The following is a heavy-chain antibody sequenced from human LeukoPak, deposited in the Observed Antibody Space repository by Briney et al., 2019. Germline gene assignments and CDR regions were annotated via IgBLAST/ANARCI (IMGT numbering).Heavy chain of an antibody. Sequence: ASVKVSCKASGYTFTVYYMHWVRQAPGQGLEWMGWINPNSGGTNYAQKFQGRVTMTRDTSISTAYMELSRLRSDDTAVYYCAKGTYYYDSSGYKGFDYWGQGTLVTVSS. J-gene: IGHJ4*02. V-gene: IGHV1-2*02. CDR3: AKGTYYYDSSGYKGFDY. CDR2: INPNSGGT. D-gene: IGHD3-22*01. CDR1: GYTFTVYY.